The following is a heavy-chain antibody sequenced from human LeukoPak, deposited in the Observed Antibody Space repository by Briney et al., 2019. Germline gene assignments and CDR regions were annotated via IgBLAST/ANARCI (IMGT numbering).Heavy chain of an antibody. Sequence: GGSLRLSCAASGFTFSSYSMNWVRQAPGKGLEWVSSISSSSSYIYYADSVKGRFTISRDNAKNSLYLQMNSLRAEDTAVYYCARVLAVAGGYWGQGTLSPSPQ. J-gene: IGHJ4*02. V-gene: IGHV3-21*01. CDR1: GFTFSSYS. CDR2: ISSSSSYI. D-gene: IGHD6-19*01. CDR3: ARVLAVAGGY.